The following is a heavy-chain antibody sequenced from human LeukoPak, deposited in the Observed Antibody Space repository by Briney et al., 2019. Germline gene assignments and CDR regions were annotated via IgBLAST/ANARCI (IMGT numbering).Heavy chain of an antibody. CDR1: GFTFSSYS. CDR3: ASHRGGYVFGD. Sequence: GGSLRLSCAASGFTFSSYSMNWVRQAPGKGLEWVSYISSSSSTIYYADSVKGRFTISRDNAKNSLYLQMNSLRAEDTAVYYCASHRGGYVFGDWGQGTLVTVSS. CDR2: ISSSSSTI. J-gene: IGHJ4*02. D-gene: IGHD3-16*01. V-gene: IGHV3-48*01.